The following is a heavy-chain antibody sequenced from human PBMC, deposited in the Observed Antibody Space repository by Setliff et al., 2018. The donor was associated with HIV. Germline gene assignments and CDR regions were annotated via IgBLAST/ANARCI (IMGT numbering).Heavy chain of an antibody. Sequence: PSETLSLTCNVSHSSVSEYYWSWIRQSPGKGLEWIGYVRQGGATKYNPAFQSRVTISLETSKNQVFLSLASVTAADTAVYFCAREDPNTHRPFDYWGQGSLVTVSS. CDR3: AREDPNTHRPFDY. CDR2: VRQGGAT. V-gene: IGHV4-59*02. D-gene: IGHD2-15*01. J-gene: IGHJ4*03. CDR1: HSSVSEYY.